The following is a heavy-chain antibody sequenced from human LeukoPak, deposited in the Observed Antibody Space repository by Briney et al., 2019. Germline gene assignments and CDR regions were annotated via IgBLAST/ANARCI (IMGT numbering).Heavy chain of an antibody. Sequence: SETLSLTCTVSGGSISSGDYYWSWIRQPPGKGLEWIGYIYYSGSTYYNPSLKSRVTISVDTSKNQFSLKLNSVTAADTAVYYCGTGYRTYFDYWGQGTLVTVSS. CDR1: GGSISSGDYY. CDR2: IYYSGST. D-gene: IGHD3-16*02. CDR3: GTGYRTYFDY. V-gene: IGHV4-30-4*01. J-gene: IGHJ4*02.